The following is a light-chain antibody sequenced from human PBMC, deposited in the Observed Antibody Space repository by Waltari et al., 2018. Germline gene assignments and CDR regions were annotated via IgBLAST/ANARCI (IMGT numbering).Light chain of an antibody. V-gene: IGLV2-14*03. CDR2: DVS. CDR3: SSYTSGSPLLV. CDR1: SSDVGGYNY. Sequence: QSVLTPPASVSGSPGQSITISCTGTSSDVGGYNYVSWCQQHPGKAPKLLIYDVSNRPSGVSNRFSGSKSGNTASLTISGLQAEDEADYYCSSYTSGSPLLVFGGGTKLTVL. J-gene: IGLJ3*02.